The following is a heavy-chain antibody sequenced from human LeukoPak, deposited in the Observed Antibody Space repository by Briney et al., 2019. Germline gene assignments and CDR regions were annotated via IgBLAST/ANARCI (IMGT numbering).Heavy chain of an antibody. J-gene: IGHJ4*02. D-gene: IGHD3-10*01. CDR2: IHHSRGT. CDR1: GYSISSGFY. Sequence: SETLSLTCTVSGYSISSGFYWGWIRQPPGKGLEWIGTIHHSRGTNYNPSLKSRVTISLDTSKNQFSLKVNSMTAADTAMYYCTRFGPDYWGQGTLVTVSP. CDR3: TRFGPDY. V-gene: IGHV4-38-2*02.